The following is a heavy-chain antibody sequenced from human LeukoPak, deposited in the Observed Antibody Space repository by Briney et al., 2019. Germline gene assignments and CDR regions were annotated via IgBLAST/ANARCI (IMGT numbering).Heavy chain of an antibody. V-gene: IGHV4-4*07. CDR2: IYTGGST. D-gene: IGHD4-17*01. CDR3: ARSGDYVTNDAFDI. J-gene: IGHJ3*02. Sequence: SETLSLTCTVSGGSISSYYWSWIRQPARKGLEWIGRIYTGGSTNYNPSLKSRVTMSVDTSKNQFSLKLSSVTAADTAVYYCARSGDYVTNDAFDIWGQGTMVTVSS. CDR1: GGSISSYY.